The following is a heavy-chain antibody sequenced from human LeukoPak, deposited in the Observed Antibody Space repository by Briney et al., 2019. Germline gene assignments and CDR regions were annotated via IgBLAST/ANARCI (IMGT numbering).Heavy chain of an antibody. Sequence: GGSLRLSCAVSGFNFTTDNMNWVRQAPGKGLEWISHISFTSGITYYADSVQGRFTVSRDNAKNSLYLQMNSLRAEDTAVYYCARDLSHIVVVTAIFDYWGQGTLVTVSS. CDR1: GFNFTTDN. J-gene: IGHJ4*02. D-gene: IGHD2-21*02. V-gene: IGHV3-48*04. CDR3: ARDLSHIVVVTAIFDY. CDR2: ISFTSGIT.